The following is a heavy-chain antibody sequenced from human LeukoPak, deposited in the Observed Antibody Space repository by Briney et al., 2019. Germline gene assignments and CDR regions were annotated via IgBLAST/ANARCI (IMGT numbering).Heavy chain of an antibody. CDR2: IIPIFGIA. J-gene: IGHJ3*02. Sequence: SVKVSRMASGGTLSTYAISWVRQAPGQGLEWMGGIIPIFGIANYAQKFQGRVTITADRSMSTAYMELSSLRSEDTAVYYCARDRTYYYDRVSPEDAFDIWGQGTMVTVSS. D-gene: IGHD3-22*01. CDR1: GGTLSTYA. CDR3: ARDRTYYYDRVSPEDAFDI. V-gene: IGHV1-69*17.